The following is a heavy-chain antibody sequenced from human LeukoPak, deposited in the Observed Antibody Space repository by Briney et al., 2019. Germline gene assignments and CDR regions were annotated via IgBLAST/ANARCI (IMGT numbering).Heavy chain of an antibody. CDR3: AKNGDLEETTVVTQHDY. CDR1: GFTFSSYA. Sequence: GGSLRLSCAASGFTFSSYAMSWVRQAPGEGLEWVSAISGSGDSTYYGDSVKGRFTISRDNSKNTLYLQMNSLRAEDTAVYYCAKNGDLEETTVVTQHDYWGQGTLVTVSS. D-gene: IGHD4-23*01. CDR2: ISGSGDST. V-gene: IGHV3-23*01. J-gene: IGHJ4*02.